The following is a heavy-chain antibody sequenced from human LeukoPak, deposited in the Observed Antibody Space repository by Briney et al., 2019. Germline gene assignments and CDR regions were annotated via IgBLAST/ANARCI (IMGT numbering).Heavy chain of an antibody. CDR3: ARDSLGTPLDY. CDR2: IYYSGDT. Sequence: SETLSLTCAVYGGSFSGYYWNWIRQSPGKGLVWIGYIYYSGDTNYNPSLKSRVTISVDTSKNQFSLKLSSVTAADTAVYYCARDSLGTPLDYWGQGTLVTVSS. D-gene: IGHD7-27*01. J-gene: IGHJ4*02. V-gene: IGHV4-59*08. CDR1: GGSFSGYY.